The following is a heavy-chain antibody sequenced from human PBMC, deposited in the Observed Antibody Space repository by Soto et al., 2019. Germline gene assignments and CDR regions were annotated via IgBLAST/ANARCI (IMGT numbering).Heavy chain of an antibody. CDR3: GHRRVGGDCLRSYSSHDCCGMDV. V-gene: IGHV2-5*02. CDR1: GFSLDTGGLG. J-gene: IGHJ6*02. D-gene: IGHD2-21*02. CDR2: IYWDGDK. Sequence: QITLKESGPTLVKPTQTLTLTCTFSGFSLDTGGLGVGWIRQPPGKALEWLALIYWDGDKRYSPSLKSRLSNTEDTSNSQVVRSLNDVARVATGTYYGGHRRVGGDCLRSYSSHDCCGMDVRGQGTPVTASS.